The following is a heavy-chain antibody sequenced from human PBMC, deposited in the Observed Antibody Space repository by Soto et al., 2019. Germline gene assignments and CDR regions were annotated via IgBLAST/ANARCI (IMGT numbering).Heavy chain of an antibody. Sequence: QVQLVQSGAEVKKPGSSVKVSCKASGGTFSSYPISWVRQAPGQGLEWMGRIIPILNIANYEQKFQGRVTLTADKSTNTADMKLSSLSAEDTAVSYCARTRAATDALDWFDTWGQGTLVTVSS. V-gene: IGHV1-69*02. CDR3: ARTRAATDALDWFDT. D-gene: IGHD2-2*01. J-gene: IGHJ5*02. CDR1: GGTFSSYP. CDR2: IIPILNIA.